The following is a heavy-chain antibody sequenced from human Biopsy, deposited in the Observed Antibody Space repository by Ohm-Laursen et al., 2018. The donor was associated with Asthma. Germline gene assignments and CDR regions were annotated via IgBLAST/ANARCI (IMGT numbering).Heavy chain of an antibody. CDR3: VRDGTDDAFDI. CDR2: ISKDASTQ. J-gene: IGHJ3*02. Sequence: SLRLSCAASGFTFSSYGMHWVRQAPGKGLEWVGVISKDASTQDYADSVKGRFTMARDNSKNTLDLQMNSLREEDTAVYYCVRDGTDDAFDIWGQGTVVSVSS. D-gene: IGHD1-1*01. CDR1: GFTFSSYG. V-gene: IGHV3-30*06.